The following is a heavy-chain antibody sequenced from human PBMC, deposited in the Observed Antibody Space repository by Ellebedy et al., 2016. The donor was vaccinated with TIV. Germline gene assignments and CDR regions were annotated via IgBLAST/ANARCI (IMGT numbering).Heavy chain of an antibody. V-gene: IGHV3-30*14. Sequence: GESLKISCAASGFTFSSYAMHWVRQAPGKGLEWVAVISYDGSNKYYAGSVKGRFTISRDNAKNSLYLQMNSLRAGDTAMYYCARASSGFDLWGRGTLVTVSS. CDR3: ARASSGFDL. D-gene: IGHD6-19*01. CDR2: ISYDGSNK. J-gene: IGHJ2*01. CDR1: GFTFSSYA.